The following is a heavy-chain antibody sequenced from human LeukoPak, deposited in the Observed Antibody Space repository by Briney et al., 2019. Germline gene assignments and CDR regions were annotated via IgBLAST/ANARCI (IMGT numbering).Heavy chain of an antibody. D-gene: IGHD1-7*01. Sequence: ASVKVSCKASGYTFTGYYMHWVRQAPGQGLEWMGWINPNSGGTNYAQKFQGRVTMTRDTSISTAYMELSRLRSDDTAVYYCARAERQLELAILDYYYYMDVWGKGTTVTVSS. CDR2: INPNSGGT. CDR1: GYTFTGYY. CDR3: ARAERQLELAILDYYYYMDV. V-gene: IGHV1-2*02. J-gene: IGHJ6*03.